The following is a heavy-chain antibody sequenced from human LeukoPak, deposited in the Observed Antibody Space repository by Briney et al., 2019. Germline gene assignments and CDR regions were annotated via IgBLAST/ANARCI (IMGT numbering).Heavy chain of an antibody. J-gene: IGHJ4*02. CDR2: IYTSGTT. CDR1: GGSISSGSYY. Sequence: SQTLSLTCTVSGGSISSGSYYWSWIRQPAGKGLEWIGRIYTSGTTNYNPSLKSRVTVSVDTSKNQFSLRLSSVTAADTAVYYCARVGGLNPPNFYDRSGFFDYWGQGTLVTVSS. V-gene: IGHV4-61*02. CDR3: ARVGGLNPPNFYDRSGFFDY. D-gene: IGHD3-22*01.